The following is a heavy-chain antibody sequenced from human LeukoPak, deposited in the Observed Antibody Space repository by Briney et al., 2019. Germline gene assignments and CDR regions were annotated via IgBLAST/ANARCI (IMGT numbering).Heavy chain of an antibody. V-gene: IGHV5-51*01. Sequence: GESLKTSCKGSGYSFTSYWIGWVRQIPGKGLEWMGIIYPGDSDTRYSPSFQGQVTISADKSISTAYLQWSSLKASDTAMYYCARQVITMVRGVDGNWFDPWGQGTLVTVSS. D-gene: IGHD3-10*01. CDR2: IYPGDSDT. CDR1: GYSFTSYW. CDR3: ARQVITMVRGVDGNWFDP. J-gene: IGHJ5*02.